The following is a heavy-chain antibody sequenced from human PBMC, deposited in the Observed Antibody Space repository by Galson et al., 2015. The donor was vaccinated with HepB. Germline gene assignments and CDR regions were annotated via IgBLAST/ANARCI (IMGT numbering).Heavy chain of an antibody. J-gene: IGHJ4*02. CDR3: ARDHARRGVVPAAIFDY. V-gene: IGHV3-33*01. CDR1: GFTFSSYG. D-gene: IGHD2-2*01. Sequence: SLRLSCAASGFTFSSYGMHWVRQAPGKGLEWVAVIWYDGSNKYYADSVKGRFTISRDNSKNTLYLQMNSLRAEDTAAYYCARDHARRGVVPAAIFDYWGQGTLVTVSS. CDR2: IWYDGSNK.